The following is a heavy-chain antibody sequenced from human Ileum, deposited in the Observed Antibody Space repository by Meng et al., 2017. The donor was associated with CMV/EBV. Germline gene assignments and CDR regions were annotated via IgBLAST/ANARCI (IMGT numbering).Heavy chain of an antibody. V-gene: IGHV4-59*01. CDR2: IYYSGST. Sequence: LRLSSTVSGGSISRYHWSRTRQPPGKGLEWIGYIYYSGSTNYNPSLKSLVTISVDTSKNQFSLELSSVTTADTAVYYCARDKEYSSSSWFDPWGQGTLVTVSS. CDR1: GGSISRYH. D-gene: IGHD6-6*01. CDR3: ARDKEYSSSSWFDP. J-gene: IGHJ5*02.